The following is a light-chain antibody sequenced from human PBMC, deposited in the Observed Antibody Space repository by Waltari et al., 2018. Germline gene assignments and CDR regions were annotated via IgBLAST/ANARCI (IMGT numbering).Light chain of an antibody. CDR3: QQRANWPPLT. V-gene: IGKV3-11*01. CDR2: HAS. CDR1: QSVYTF. J-gene: IGKJ4*01. Sequence: EIVLTQSPATLSLSPGERASLSCSASQSVYTFLPWYQQKPGQAPRLLIYHASNRAAGIPARFSGSGSGTDFTLTISSLEPEDSAVYYCQQRANWPPLTFGGGTKVEI.